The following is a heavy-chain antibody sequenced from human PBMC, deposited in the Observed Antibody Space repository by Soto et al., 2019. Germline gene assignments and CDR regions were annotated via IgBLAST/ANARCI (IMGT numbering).Heavy chain of an antibody. CDR3: VREAYIGYGHAIDH. CDR1: VVTISTYY. CDR2: NYHSGTT. V-gene: IGHV4-59*01. J-gene: IGHJ4*02. D-gene: IGHD5-12*01. Sequence: ESLSLTCAVSVVTISTYYWSWMRQPPGKGLEWIGYNYHSGTTNYNPSLKSRVTISVDTSKNQFSLRLTSVTAADTAIYYCVREAYIGYGHAIDHWGQGTLVTVSS.